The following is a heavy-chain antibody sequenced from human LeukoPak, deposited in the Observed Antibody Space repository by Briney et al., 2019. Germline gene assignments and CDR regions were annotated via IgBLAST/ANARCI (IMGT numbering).Heavy chain of an antibody. CDR3: ARVGGRLFDCGDLYYFDY. CDR1: GYTFTSYY. V-gene: IGHV1-46*01. D-gene: IGHD4-17*01. Sequence: GASVKVSCKASGYTFTSYYMHWVRQAPGQGLEWMGIINPSGGSTSYAQKFQGRVTMTRDTSTSTVYMELSSLRSEDTAVYYCARVGGRLFDCGDLYYFDYWGQGTLVTVSS. CDR2: INPSGGST. J-gene: IGHJ4*02.